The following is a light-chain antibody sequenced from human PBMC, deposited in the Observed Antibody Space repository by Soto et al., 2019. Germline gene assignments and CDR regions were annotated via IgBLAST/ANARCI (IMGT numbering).Light chain of an antibody. V-gene: IGKV3-15*01. Sequence: EIVMTQSPVTLSVSPGERATLSCRASQSVTNSYLAWYQQKPGQAPRLLIFGASTRAAGIPARFSGSGSGTEFTLTISSLQSEDFAVYYCQQYNSWLWTFGQGTKVDIK. J-gene: IGKJ1*01. CDR1: QSVTNSY. CDR3: QQYNSWLWT. CDR2: GAS.